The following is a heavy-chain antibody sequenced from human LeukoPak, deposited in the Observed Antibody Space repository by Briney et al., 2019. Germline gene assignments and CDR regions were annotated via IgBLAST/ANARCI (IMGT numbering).Heavy chain of an antibody. V-gene: IGHV1-2*02. J-gene: IGHJ3*02. CDR3: AREIVKVAGSLDAFDI. D-gene: IGHD6-19*01. CDR2: INPNSGGT. CDR1: VYTFTGYY. Sequence: ASLKVSCKASVYTFTGYYMHWVRQAPGQGREWMAWINPNSGGTNYAQKFQGRVTMTRDTSISTAYMELSRLRSDDTAVYYCAREIVKVAGSLDAFDIWGQGTMVTVSS.